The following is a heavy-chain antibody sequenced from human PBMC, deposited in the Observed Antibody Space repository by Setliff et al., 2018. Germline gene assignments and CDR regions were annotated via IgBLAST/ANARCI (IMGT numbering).Heavy chain of an antibody. Sequence: SVKVSCKASGGTLSTLAIAWVRQAPGQGLEWMGGTIPLLPLPNYAVKFQGRITITADKSTSTAYMELSSLTSEDAAVYYCARNAITGTTKKYYYYMDVWGQGTTVTVSS. CDR1: GGTLSTLA. V-gene: IGHV1-69*10. CDR2: TIPLLPLP. J-gene: IGHJ6*03. CDR3: ARNAITGTTKKYYYYMDV. D-gene: IGHD1-7*01.